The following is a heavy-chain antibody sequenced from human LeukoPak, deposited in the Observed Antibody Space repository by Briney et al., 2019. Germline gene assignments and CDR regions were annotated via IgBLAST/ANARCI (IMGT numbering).Heavy chain of an antibody. CDR3: ARDTYYYGSGSYYAAPDY. V-gene: IGHV3-11*04. Sequence: PGGSLRLSCAASGFTFSDYYMSWIRQAPGKGLEWVSYISSSGSTIYYADSVKGRFTISRDNAKNSLYLQMNSLRAEDTAVYYCARDTYYYGSGSYYAAPDYWGQGTLVTVSS. CDR1: GFTFSDYY. D-gene: IGHD3-10*01. CDR2: ISSSGSTI. J-gene: IGHJ4*02.